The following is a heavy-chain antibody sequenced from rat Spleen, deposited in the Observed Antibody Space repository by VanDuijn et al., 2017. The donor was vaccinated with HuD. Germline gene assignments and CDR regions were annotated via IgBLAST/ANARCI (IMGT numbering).Heavy chain of an antibody. CDR1: GFTFSNYG. CDR3: ARLTSLVNDGGYSHFDY. Sequence: EVQLVESGGGLVQPGRSLKLSCAASGFTFSNYGMAWVRQAPTKGLEWVATISYDGSSTYYRDSVKGRFTISRDNAKSTLYLQMDSLRYEDTATYYCARLTSLVNDGGYSHFDYWGQGVMVTVSS. V-gene: IGHV5-29*01. CDR2: ISYDGSST. D-gene: IGHD1-11*01. J-gene: IGHJ2*01.